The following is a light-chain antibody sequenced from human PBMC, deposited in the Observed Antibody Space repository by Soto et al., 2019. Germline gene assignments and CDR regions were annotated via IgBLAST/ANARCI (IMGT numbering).Light chain of an antibody. Sequence: EIVMTQSPATLSVSPGERATLSCRASQSVSSNLAWYQQKPGQAPRLLIHGASTRATGIPARFSGSGSGTEFTLTISSLQSEDFEVYYGQQYNKWPQVTFGGGTKVEIK. V-gene: IGKV3-15*01. CDR2: GAS. CDR1: QSVSSN. J-gene: IGKJ4*01. CDR3: QQYNKWPQVT.